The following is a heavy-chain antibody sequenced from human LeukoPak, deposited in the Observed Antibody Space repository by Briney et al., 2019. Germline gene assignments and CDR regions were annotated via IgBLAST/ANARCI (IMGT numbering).Heavy chain of an antibody. CDR3: ARLRRNSDRSGYYYYYDY. CDR1: GYTFSSYS. CDR2: ISVGSNYI. V-gene: IGHV3-21*01. J-gene: IGHJ4*02. D-gene: IGHD3-22*01. Sequence: KSGGSLRPSCAASGYTFSSYSINWVRQAPGKGLEWVSSISVGSNYIYYADSVRGRFSISRGDARNSLYLQMDSLRGDDTAVYYCARLRRNSDRSGYYYYYDYWGQGTLVTVSS.